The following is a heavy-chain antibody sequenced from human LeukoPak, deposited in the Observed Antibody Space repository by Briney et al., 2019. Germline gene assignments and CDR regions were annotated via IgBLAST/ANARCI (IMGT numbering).Heavy chain of an antibody. D-gene: IGHD3/OR15-3a*01. CDR2: IYYTGNT. Sequence: SETLSLTCTVSGGSIHSRSYYWGWIRQPPGKGLEWIGSIYYTGNTYYNASLKSRVTISIDTSKNQISLRLTSVTATDTAMYYCARQTGSGLFTLPGGQGTLVTVSS. V-gene: IGHV4-39*01. J-gene: IGHJ4*02. CDR3: ARQTGSGLFTLP. CDR1: GGSIHSRSYY.